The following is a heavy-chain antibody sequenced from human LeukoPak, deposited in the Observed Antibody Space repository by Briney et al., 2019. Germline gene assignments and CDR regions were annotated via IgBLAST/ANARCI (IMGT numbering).Heavy chain of an antibody. CDR3: TTALIYGSGSYYNVGKDY. V-gene: IGHV3-15*01. Sequence: GGSLRLSCAASGFTFSNAWMSWVRQAPGKGLEWVGRIKSKTDGGTTDYAAPVKGRFTISRDDSKNTLYLQMNSLKTEDTAVYYCTTALIYGSGSYYNVGKDYWGQGTLVTVSS. J-gene: IGHJ4*02. CDR2: IKSKTDGGTT. D-gene: IGHD3-10*01. CDR1: GFTFSNAW.